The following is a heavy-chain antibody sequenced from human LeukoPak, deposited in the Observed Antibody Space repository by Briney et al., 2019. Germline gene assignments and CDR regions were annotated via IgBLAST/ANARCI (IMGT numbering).Heavy chain of an antibody. CDR2: INHSGST. V-gene: IGHV4-34*01. CDR3: ARDLPDGRAVAVTGWFDP. Sequence: SETLSLTCAVYGGPFSGYYWSWIRQPPGKGLEWIGEINHSGSTNYNPSLKSRVTISVDTSKSQFSLKLSSVTAADTAVYYCARDLPDGRAVAVTGWFDPWGQGTLVTVSS. D-gene: IGHD6-19*01. CDR1: GGPFSGYY. J-gene: IGHJ5*02.